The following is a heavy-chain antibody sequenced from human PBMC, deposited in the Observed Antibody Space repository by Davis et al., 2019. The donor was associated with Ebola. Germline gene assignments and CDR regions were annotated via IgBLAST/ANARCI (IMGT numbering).Heavy chain of an antibody. V-gene: IGHV3-30*18. J-gene: IGHJ4*02. CDR3: AKDAMVRGSPADY. CDR2: ISYDGRNK. D-gene: IGHD3-10*01. Sequence: GESLKISCAASGFTVSDTYMSWVRQAPGKGLEWVAVISYDGRNKYYADSVKGRFTISRDNSKNTLYLQMNSLRAEDTAVYYCAKDAMVRGSPADYWGQGTLVTVSS. CDR1: GFTVSDTY.